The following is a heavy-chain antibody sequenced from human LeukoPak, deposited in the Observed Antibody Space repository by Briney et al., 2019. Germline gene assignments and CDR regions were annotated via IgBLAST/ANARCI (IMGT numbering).Heavy chain of an antibody. CDR1: GGSISSGGYY. CDR2: IYYSGST. CDR3: ARQRFRLWFGELLRDAFDI. J-gene: IGHJ3*02. Sequence: SETLSLTCTVSGGSISSGGYYWSWIRQHPGKGLEWIGYIYYSGSTYYNPSLKSRVTISVDTSKNQFSLKLSSVTAADTAVYYCARQRFRLWFGELLRDAFDIWGQGTMVTVSS. D-gene: IGHD3-10*01. V-gene: IGHV4-39*01.